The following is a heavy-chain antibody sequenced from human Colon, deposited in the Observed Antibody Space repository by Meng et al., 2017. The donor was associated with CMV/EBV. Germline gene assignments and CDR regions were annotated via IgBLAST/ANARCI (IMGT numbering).Heavy chain of an antibody. CDR2: IFWDDMK. CDR3: AHTSGRDCATPDCHIRYFDP. V-gene: IGHV2-5*02. CDR1: TSPAG. D-gene: IGHD2-15*01. Sequence: TSPAGVGWIRRPAGKALEWLALIFWDDMKRYNSSLASRLTVTKDTSKNQVVLTMTNIDPVDTATYYCAHTSGRDCATPDCHIRYFDPWGQGTLVTVSS. J-gene: IGHJ5*02.